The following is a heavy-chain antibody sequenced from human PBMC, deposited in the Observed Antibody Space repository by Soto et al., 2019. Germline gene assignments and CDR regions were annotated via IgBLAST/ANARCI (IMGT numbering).Heavy chain of an antibody. D-gene: IGHD5-18*01. CDR1: GGSFSGYY. CDR2: INHSGST. V-gene: IGHV4-34*01. CDR3: ARRNQPPVGYSYGSTIDY. J-gene: IGHJ4*02. Sequence: QVQLQQWGAGLLKPSETLSLTCAVYGGSFSGYYWSWIRQPPGKGLEWIGEINHSGSTNYNPSLKSRVTISVDKSKNQFSLKLSSVTAADTAVYYCARRNQPPVGYSYGSTIDYWGQGTLVTVSS.